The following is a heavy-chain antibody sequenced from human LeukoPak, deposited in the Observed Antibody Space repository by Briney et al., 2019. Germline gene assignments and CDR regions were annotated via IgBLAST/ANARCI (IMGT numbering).Heavy chain of an antibody. CDR1: GYTFTSYG. D-gene: IGHD2-15*01. V-gene: IGHV1-18*01. Sequence: ASVKVSCKASGYTFTSYGISWVRQAPGQGLKWMGWISAYNGNTNYAQKLQGRVTMTTDTSTSTAYMELRSLRSDDTAVYYCARAGRLGYCSGGSCYYYYGMDVWGQGTTVTVSS. CDR2: ISAYNGNT. CDR3: ARAGRLGYCSGGSCYYYYGMDV. J-gene: IGHJ6*02.